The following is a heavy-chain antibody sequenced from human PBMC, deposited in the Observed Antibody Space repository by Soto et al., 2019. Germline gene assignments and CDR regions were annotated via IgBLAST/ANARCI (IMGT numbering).Heavy chain of an antibody. CDR2: LYCNDAN. Sequence: QITLKESGPTLVTPTQTLTLSCTFSGFSLSSTAVGVAWIRHPPGTALDWLALLYCNDANLYSPSLKSRLTISLDTSKTHVTLTLIHMDPVDTAPYYCVRTSGWLHTTWGQGTLVTVSS. V-gene: IGHV2-5*01. CDR3: VRTSGWLHTT. D-gene: IGHD5-12*01. CDR1: GFSLSSTAVG. J-gene: IGHJ5*02.